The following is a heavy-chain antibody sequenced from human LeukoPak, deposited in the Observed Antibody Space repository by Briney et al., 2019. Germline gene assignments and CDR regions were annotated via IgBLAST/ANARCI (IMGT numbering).Heavy chain of an antibody. D-gene: IGHD2-15*01. V-gene: IGHV3-30*19. CDR1: GFPFSSYG. Sequence: GGSLRLSCAASGFPFSSYGMHWVRQAPGKGLDWVAVISHDGSNKYYADSVKGRFTISRDYSKNTLFLQMNSLKTEDTAVYSCARQDCSGGSCYLDYWGQGMLVTVSS. CDR3: ARQDCSGGSCYLDY. J-gene: IGHJ4*02. CDR2: ISHDGSNK.